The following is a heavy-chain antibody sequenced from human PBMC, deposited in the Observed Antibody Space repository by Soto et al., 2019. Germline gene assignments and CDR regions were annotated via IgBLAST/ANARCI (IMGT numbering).Heavy chain of an antibody. D-gene: IGHD3-10*01. Sequence: QVQLQESGPGLVKPSQTLSLTCTVSGGSISSDDYYWTWIRQSPGKGLEWIGYIYSSGSTYYNPSLKSRVAMSVDTSKNQFSLKLSSVTAADTALYYCVRGHRFGESRNDYWGQGTLVTVSS. J-gene: IGHJ4*02. CDR1: GGSISSDDYY. CDR3: VRGHRFGESRNDY. CDR2: IYSSGST. V-gene: IGHV4-30-4*01.